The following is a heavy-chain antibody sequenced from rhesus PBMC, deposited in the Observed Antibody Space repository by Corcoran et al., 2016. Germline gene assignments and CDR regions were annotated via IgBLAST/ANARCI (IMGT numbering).Heavy chain of an antibody. CDR3: ARDEYGDYGVGRRFDI. CDR1: GGSLSGPYS. D-gene: IGHD4-23*01. Sequence: QVKLLQWGEGLVKPSETLSLSCVVSGGSLSGPYSWIWVRQGPGKGQDGIGCVDGKTATTNYNPSLNTRVTISKDTSKSQFSLRLSSVTAADTAVYYCARDEYGDYGVGRRFDIWGPGVLVTVSS. CDR2: VDGKTATT. V-gene: IGHV4-73*01. J-gene: IGHJ5-1*01.